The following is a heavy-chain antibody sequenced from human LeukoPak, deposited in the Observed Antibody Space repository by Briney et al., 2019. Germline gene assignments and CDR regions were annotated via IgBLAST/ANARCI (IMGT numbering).Heavy chain of an antibody. Sequence: SGPTLVNPTQTLTLTCTFSGFSLSTSGVGVGWIRQPPGKPLELLALIYCDDDNRYTPSPKSRLTITKDTSKNQVVLTMTNMDPVDTATYYCAHLISTTVTYHDAFDIWGQGKMVTVSS. CDR3: AHLISTTVTYHDAFDI. D-gene: IGHD4-17*01. J-gene: IGHJ3*02. V-gene: IGHV2-5*02. CDR2: IYCDDDN. CDR1: GFSLSTSGVG.